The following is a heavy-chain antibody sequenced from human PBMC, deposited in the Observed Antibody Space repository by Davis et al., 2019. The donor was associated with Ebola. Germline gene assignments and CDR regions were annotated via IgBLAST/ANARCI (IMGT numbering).Heavy chain of an antibody. V-gene: IGHV3-9*01. CDR3: ARESDYYDSSGYYRYFDY. Sequence: SLKISCAASGFTFDDYAMHWVRQAPGKGLEWVSGISWNSGSIGYADSVTGRFTISRDNSKNTLYLQMNSLRAEDTAVYYCARESDYYDSSGYYRYFDYWGQGTLVTVSS. CDR2: ISWNSGSI. J-gene: IGHJ4*02. CDR1: GFTFDDYA. D-gene: IGHD3-22*01.